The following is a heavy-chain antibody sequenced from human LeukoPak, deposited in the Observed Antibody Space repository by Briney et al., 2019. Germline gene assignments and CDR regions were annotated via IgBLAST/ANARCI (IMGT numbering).Heavy chain of an antibody. CDR2: INPTSGGT. CDR1: GYTFTGHY. J-gene: IGHJ4*02. CDR3: ARESRGYGGCDY. D-gene: IGHD1-26*01. V-gene: IGHV1-2*02. Sequence: GASVKVSCKTSGYTFTGHYMHWVRQVPGQGLDWMGWINPTSGGTKYAQKFQGRVTMTRDTSISTAYMELSSLRSDDTAVYYCARESRGYGGCDYWGPGTLVIVSS.